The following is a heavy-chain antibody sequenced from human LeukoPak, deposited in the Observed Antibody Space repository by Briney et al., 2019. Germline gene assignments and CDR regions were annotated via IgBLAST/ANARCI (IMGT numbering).Heavy chain of an antibody. CDR1: GYTFTSYD. CDR3: ATRQEGGYCSGGSCYEPVFDY. J-gene: IGHJ4*02. V-gene: IGHV1-8*01. D-gene: IGHD2-15*01. CDR2: MNPNSGNT. Sequence: APVKVSCKASGYTFTSYDINWVRQATGQGLEWMGWMNPNSGNTGYAQKFQGRVTMTRNTSISTAYMELSSLRSEDTAVYYCATRQEGGYCSGGSCYEPVFDYWGQGTLVTVSS.